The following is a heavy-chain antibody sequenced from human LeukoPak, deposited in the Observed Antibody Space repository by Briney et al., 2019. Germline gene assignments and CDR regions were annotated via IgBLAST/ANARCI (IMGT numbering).Heavy chain of an antibody. CDR2: ISGSGGST. D-gene: IGHD3-22*01. Sequence: GGSLRLSCAASGFTFSSYAMSWVRQAPGKGLEWVSAISGSGGSTYYADSVKGRFTISRDNSKNTLYLQMNSLRAEDTAVYYCAKDRQDYDSGDYFDSRGKGPLVTVSS. CDR3: AKDRQDYDSGDYFDS. CDR1: GFTFSSYA. V-gene: IGHV3-23*01. J-gene: IGHJ4*02.